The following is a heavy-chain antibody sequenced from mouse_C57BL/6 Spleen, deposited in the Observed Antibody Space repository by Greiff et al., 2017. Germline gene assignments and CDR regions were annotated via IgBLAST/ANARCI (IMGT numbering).Heavy chain of an antibody. D-gene: IGHD1-1*01. CDR3: ARLDYYVSSPFAY. CDR1: GYAFSSYW. Sequence: LVESGAELVKPGASVTISCKASGYAFSSYWMNWVKQRPGKGLEWIGQIYPGDGDTNYNGKFKGKATLTADKSSSTAYMQLSSLTSEDSAVYFCARLDYYVSSPFAYWGQGTLVTVSA. J-gene: IGHJ3*01. V-gene: IGHV1-80*01. CDR2: IYPGDGDT.